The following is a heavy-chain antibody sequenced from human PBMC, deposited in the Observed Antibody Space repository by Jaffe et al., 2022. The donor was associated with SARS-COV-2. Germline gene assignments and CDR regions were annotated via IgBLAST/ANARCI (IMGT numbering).Heavy chain of an antibody. CDR2: MNPNSDTT. V-gene: IGHV1-8*01. CDR3: ARGRFAGAADP. J-gene: IGHJ5*02. CDR1: GYTFTSFD. Sequence: QVQLVQSGAEVKKPGASVKVSCKASGYTFTSFDIIWVRQATGQGLEWMGWMNPNSDTTGYAQKFQGRVTMSRNTSISTAYMELYNLRSEDTAVYFCARGRFAGAADPWGQGTLVAVSS. D-gene: IGHD3-16*01.